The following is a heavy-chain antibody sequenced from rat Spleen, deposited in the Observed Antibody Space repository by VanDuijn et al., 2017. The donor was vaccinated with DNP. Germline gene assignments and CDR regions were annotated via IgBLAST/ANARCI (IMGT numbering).Heavy chain of an antibody. Sequence: EVQLVESDGGLVQPGRSLKLSCAASGFTFSDYYMAWVRQAPTKGLEWVATISDDGSSTYYRDSVKGRFTMSRNNAKSTLYLQMDSLRSEDTATYYCTRRGTMMSFDYWGQGVMVTVSS. CDR1: GFTFSDYY. CDR2: ISDDGSST. CDR3: TRRGTMMSFDY. J-gene: IGHJ2*01. D-gene: IGHD1-12*01. V-gene: IGHV5-29*01.